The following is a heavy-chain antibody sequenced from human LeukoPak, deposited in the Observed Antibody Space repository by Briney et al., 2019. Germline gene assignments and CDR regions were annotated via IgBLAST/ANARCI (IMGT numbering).Heavy chain of an antibody. D-gene: IGHD5-18*01. J-gene: IGHJ4*02. Sequence: SETLSLSCTVSSGSINNYYWSWIRQPPGKGLEWIGYIYYSGRTNYKPSLKNRVTMSVDTSKNHFSLKLTSVTAADMAVYYCARGGGGFSHGRFDYWGLGTLVTVSS. CDR1: SGSINNYY. CDR2: IYYSGRT. V-gene: IGHV4-59*01. CDR3: ARGGGGFSHGRFDY.